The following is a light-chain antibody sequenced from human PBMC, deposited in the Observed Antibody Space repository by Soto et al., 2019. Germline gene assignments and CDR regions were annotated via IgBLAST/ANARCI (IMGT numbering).Light chain of an antibody. J-gene: IGKJ1*01. CDR2: DAS. CDR1: QTIFNW. V-gene: IGKV1-5*01. Sequence: DIQMTQSPSSVSASVGDRVTITCRASQTIFNWLAWYQRKPGRAPNLLIYDASSLQSGVPSTFSGSGSGTEFTLTISSLQPGDFATYYCQQYNSYPWTFGQGTKVEIK. CDR3: QQYNSYPWT.